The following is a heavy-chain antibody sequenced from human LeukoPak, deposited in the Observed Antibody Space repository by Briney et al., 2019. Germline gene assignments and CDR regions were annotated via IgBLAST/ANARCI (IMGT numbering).Heavy chain of an antibody. Sequence: GGSLRLSCAASGFTFSYYTMNWVRQAPGKGLEWVSSIGSGSDYIISADSVKGRFTISRDNAKNLLFLQMNSLRAEDTAVYYCARDDYNNYYYYTGMDVWGQGTTVTVSS. CDR3: ARDDYNNYYYYTGMDV. J-gene: IGHJ6*02. CDR1: GFTFSYYT. D-gene: IGHD4-4*01. CDR2: IGSGSDYI. V-gene: IGHV3-21*01.